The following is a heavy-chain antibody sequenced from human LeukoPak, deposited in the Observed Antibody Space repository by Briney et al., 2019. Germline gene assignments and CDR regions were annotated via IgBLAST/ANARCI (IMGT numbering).Heavy chain of an antibody. CDR3: SRDATEYGDSHFDW. CDR1: GFSFSSYG. V-gene: IGHV3-33*01. J-gene: IGHJ4*02. CDR2: IWHDGSHQ. D-gene: IGHD4-17*01. Sequence: GGSLRLSCSASGFSFSSYGMHWVRQAPGEGLEWVAVIWHDGSHQYYADSEKGRFTISRDNSRNTVYLQMDRLRVEDTAVYYCSRDATEYGDSHFDWWGQGTRVTVSS.